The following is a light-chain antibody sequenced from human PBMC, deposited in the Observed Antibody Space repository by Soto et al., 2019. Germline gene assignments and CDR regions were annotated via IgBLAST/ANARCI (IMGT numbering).Light chain of an antibody. V-gene: IGKV3-11*01. Sequence: EIVLTQSPGTLSFSPGQRASLSGRASQKISGYLAWYQQKPGQAPRLLTYDASNRATGIPVRFSGSGSGTDYTLTVSSLEPEDFAVYYCQQRSNLPWTFGQGTKVDIK. CDR3: QQRSNLPWT. J-gene: IGKJ1*01. CDR2: DAS. CDR1: QKISGY.